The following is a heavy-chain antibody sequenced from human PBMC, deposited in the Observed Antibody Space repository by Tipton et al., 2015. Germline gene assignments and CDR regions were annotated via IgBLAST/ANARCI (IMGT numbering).Heavy chain of an antibody. V-gene: IGHV4-34*01. Sequence: LRLSCAVYGGSFSDYYWSWIRQSPGKGLEWIGEINHGGSTNYNPSLKSRVTISVDTSKNQFSLKLTSVTAADTAVYYCAWARGRHGGLFDSWGQGILVTVSS. CDR1: GGSFSDYY. CDR2: INHGGST. J-gene: IGHJ4*02. CDR3: AWARGRHGGLFDS. D-gene: IGHD4-23*01.